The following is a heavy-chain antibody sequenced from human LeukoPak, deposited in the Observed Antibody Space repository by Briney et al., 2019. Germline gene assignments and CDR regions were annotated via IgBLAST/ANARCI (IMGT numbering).Heavy chain of an antibody. J-gene: IGHJ1*01. V-gene: IGHV3-74*01. CDR2: INSDGSST. CDR1: GFTFSSYW. D-gene: IGHD2-15*01. CDR3: APGGYCSGGSCYKEYFQH. Sequence: GGSLRLSCAASGFTFSSYWMHWVRQAPGKGLVWVSRINSDGSSTSFADSVKGRFTISRDSAKNTLYLQMNSLRAEDTAVYYCAPGGYCSGGSCYKEYFQHWGQGTLVTVSS.